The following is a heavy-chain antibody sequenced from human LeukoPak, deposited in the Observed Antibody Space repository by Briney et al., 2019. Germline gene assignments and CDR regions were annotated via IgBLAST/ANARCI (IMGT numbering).Heavy chain of an antibody. CDR1: GFTFSDSY. J-gene: IGHJ4*02. D-gene: IGHD4-23*01. V-gene: IGHV3-11*03. Sequence: PGGSLRLSCGASGFTFSDSYMSWVRQAPGKGLEWVSYISSTGTYTSYADSVRGRFTISRDNAKNSLFLQMNSLRAEDTAVYYCATAATVVSVPDDYWGQGTLVTVSS. CDR3: ATAATVVSVPDDY. CDR2: ISSTGTYT.